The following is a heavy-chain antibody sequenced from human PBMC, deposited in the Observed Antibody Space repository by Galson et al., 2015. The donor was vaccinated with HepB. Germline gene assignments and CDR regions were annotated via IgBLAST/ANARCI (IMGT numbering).Heavy chain of an antibody. J-gene: IGHJ2*01. CDR1: GYTFTSYA. Sequence: SVKVSCKASGYTFTSYAMHWVRQAPGQRLEWMGWINAGNGNTKYSQKFQGRVTITRDTSASTAYMELSSLRSEGTAVYYCARDVFDWYFDLWGRGTLVTVSS. CDR2: INAGNGNT. V-gene: IGHV1-3*01. CDR3: ARDVFDWYFDL.